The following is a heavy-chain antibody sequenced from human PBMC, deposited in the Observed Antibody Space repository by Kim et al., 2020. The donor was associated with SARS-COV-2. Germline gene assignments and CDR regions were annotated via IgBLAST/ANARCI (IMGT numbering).Heavy chain of an antibody. Sequence: ASVKVSCKASGFALTTYEINWVRQAPGQGLEWMGWMDPNSGKTGYAQKFQGRVTMTRSTYINTPYIELSSLRFEDTAIYYCAREVDNWDFDYWGQGTLVTVSS. J-gene: IGHJ4*02. CDR1: GFALTTYE. D-gene: IGHD1-1*01. CDR3: AREVDNWDFDY. CDR2: MDPNSGKT. V-gene: IGHV1-8*01.